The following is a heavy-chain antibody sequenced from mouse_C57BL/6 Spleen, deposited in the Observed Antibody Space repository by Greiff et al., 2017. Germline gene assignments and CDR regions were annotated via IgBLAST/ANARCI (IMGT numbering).Heavy chain of an antibody. J-gene: IGHJ2*01. D-gene: IGHD2-5*01. CDR2: IYPRSGNT. Sequence: VQLQQSGAELARPGASVKLSCKASGYTFTSYGISWVKQRTRQGLEWIGEIYPRSGNTYYNEKFKGKATLTADKSSSTAYMELRSLTSEDSAGYFCAREDYYFYSNSTYSFGYWGPGATLSVAS. CDR3: AREDYYFYSNSTYSFGY. V-gene: IGHV1-81*01. CDR1: GYTFTSYG.